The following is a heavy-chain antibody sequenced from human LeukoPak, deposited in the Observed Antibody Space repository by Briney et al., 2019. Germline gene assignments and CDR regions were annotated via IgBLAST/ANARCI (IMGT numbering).Heavy chain of an antibody. D-gene: IGHD3-10*01. V-gene: IGHV4-39*01. CDR3: ARFMVRGLIVDY. CDR1: GGSISSNDYY. Sequence: SETLSLTCTVSGGSISSNDYYWGWIRQPPGRGLEWIGNIYYSGSTFYNPSIKSRVTISVDTSKNQFSLKLSSVTAADKAVYYCARFMVRGLIVDYWGQGTLVTVSS. CDR2: IYYSGST. J-gene: IGHJ4*02.